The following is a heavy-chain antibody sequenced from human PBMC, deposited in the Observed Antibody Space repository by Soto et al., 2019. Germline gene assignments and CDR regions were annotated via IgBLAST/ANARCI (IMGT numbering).Heavy chain of an antibody. V-gene: IGHV4-4*02. Sequence: QVQLQESGPGLVKPSGTLSLTCAVSSGSISSSNWWSWVRKPPAKGLEWIGEIYHSGSTNYNPSLTSRVHISVDQSKNQFSLKLSTVTAADTAVYYCARSKRRPVVRRVIVNFRDDSYYMDVWGKGTTVTVSS. D-gene: IGHD3-10*01. CDR3: ARSKRRPVVRRVIVNFRDDSYYMDV. CDR1: SGSISSSNW. CDR2: IYHSGST. J-gene: IGHJ6*03.